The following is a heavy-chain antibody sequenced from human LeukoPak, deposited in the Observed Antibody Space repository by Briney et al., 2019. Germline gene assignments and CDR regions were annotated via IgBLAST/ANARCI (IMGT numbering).Heavy chain of an antibody. CDR3: ARCTQHYFDY. Sequence: GESLKISCKGSGSSFTSYWIGWVRQLPGKGLGWMGIIYPGDSDTRYSPSFQGQVTISADKSISTAYLQWSSLKASDTAMYYCARCTQHYFDYWGQGTLVTVSS. CDR1: GSSFTSYW. J-gene: IGHJ4*02. CDR2: IYPGDSDT. V-gene: IGHV5-51*01.